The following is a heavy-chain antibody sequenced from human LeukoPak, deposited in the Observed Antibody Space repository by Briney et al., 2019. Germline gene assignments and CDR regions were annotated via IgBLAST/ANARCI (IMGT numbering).Heavy chain of an antibody. CDR2: MNPNNGNT. Sequence: ASVKVSCKASGFTFSIYDINWVRQATGQGLEWMGWMNPNNGNTGYAQKFQGRVTMTRNTSISTAYMGLSRLRSEDTAVYYRARGLGLAVAGNNWFDPWGQGTLVTVSS. CDR1: GFTFSIYD. D-gene: IGHD6-19*01. V-gene: IGHV1-8*01. CDR3: ARGLGLAVAGNNWFDP. J-gene: IGHJ5*02.